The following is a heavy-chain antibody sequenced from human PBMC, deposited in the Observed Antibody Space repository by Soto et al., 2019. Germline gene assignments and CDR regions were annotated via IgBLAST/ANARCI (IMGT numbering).Heavy chain of an antibody. CDR1: GHIFSNYW. V-gene: IGHV5-51*01. CDR3: ARQRLWGTSGYYYFEN. J-gene: IGHJ4*02. CDR2: IYPGDSDT. D-gene: IGHD3-22*01. Sequence: GESLKISCNGSGHIFSNYWIAWVLQMPGKGLEWMGIIYPGDSDTRYSPSFQGQVTITVDKSINTAYLQWSRLKASDTAMYYCARQRLWGTSGYYYFENWGQGTLVTVS.